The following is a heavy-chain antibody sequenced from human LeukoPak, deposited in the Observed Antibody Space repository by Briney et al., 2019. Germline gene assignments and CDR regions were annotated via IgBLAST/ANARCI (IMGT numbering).Heavy chain of an antibody. V-gene: IGHV4-39*02. CDR2: IYYSGST. D-gene: IGHD1-26*01. CDR1: GGSISSSSYY. CDR3: ARDPYRDNFFDP. J-gene: IGHJ5*02. Sequence: PSETLSLTCTVSGGSISSSSYYWGWIRQPPGKGLEWIGSIYYSGSTYYNPSLESRVTISVDTSKNQFSLKLSSVTAADTAVYYCARDPYRDNFFDPWGQGTLVTVSS.